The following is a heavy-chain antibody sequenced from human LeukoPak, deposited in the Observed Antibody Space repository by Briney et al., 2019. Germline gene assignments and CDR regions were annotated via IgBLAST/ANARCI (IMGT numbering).Heavy chain of an antibody. D-gene: IGHD2-15*01. J-gene: IGHJ4*02. CDR2: ISGSGGST. Sequence: GGSLRLSCAASGFTFSSYAMSWVRQAPGKGLEWVSAISGSGGSTYYADSVKGRFTISRDNSKNTLHLQMNSLRAEDTAVYYCAKYCSGGSCPTAAYDYWGQGTLVTVSS. V-gene: IGHV3-23*01. CDR3: AKYCSGGSCPTAAYDY. CDR1: GFTFSSYA.